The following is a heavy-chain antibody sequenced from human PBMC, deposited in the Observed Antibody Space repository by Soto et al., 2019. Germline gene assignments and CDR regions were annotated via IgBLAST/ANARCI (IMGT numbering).Heavy chain of an antibody. Sequence: EVQLVESGGGLVKPGGSLRLSCAASGFTFSSYSMNWVRQAPEKGLEWVSSISSSSSYIYYADSVKGRFTISRDNAKNSLYLQMNSLRAEDTAVYYCARVGGQLVPGFDYWGQGTLVTVSS. CDR2: ISSSSSYI. J-gene: IGHJ4*02. V-gene: IGHV3-21*01. CDR1: GFTFSSYS. D-gene: IGHD6-6*01. CDR3: ARVGGQLVPGFDY.